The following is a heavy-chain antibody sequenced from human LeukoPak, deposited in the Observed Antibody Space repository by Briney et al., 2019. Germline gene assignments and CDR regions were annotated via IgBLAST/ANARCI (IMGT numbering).Heavy chain of an antibody. V-gene: IGHV3-11*01. J-gene: IGHJ4*02. CDR2: VSSSGTNI. D-gene: IGHD3-22*01. CDR1: GFTLRDYY. Sequence: GGSLRLSCAASGFTLRDYYMTWVRQAPGKGLEWVSYVSSSGTNIYYADSVKGRFTMSRDNARNSVFLQMNSLRDEDTAVYYCARDPSEYLDSTGHYYGGYFDCWGQGTLVTVSS. CDR3: ARDPSEYLDSTGHYYGGYFDC.